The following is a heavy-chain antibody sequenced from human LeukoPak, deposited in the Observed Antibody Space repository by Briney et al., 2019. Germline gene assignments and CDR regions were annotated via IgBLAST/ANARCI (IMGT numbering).Heavy chain of an antibody. D-gene: IGHD3-10*01. J-gene: IGHJ5*02. Sequence: SETLSLTCTVSGGSISSSSYYWGWIRQPPGKGLEWIGNIYHSGSTYYNPSLKSRVTMSVDKSNNQFSLKLTSVTAADTAVYFCAAFFYGSGEGGFGPWGQGTLVTVSS. V-gene: IGHV4-39*07. CDR2: IYHSGST. CDR1: GGSISSSSYY. CDR3: AAFFYGSGEGGFGP.